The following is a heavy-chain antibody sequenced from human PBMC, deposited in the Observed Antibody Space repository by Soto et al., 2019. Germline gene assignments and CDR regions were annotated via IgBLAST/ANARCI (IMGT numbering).Heavy chain of an antibody. CDR1: DYTYTSFG. CDR3: ARDLVTMIRGVSDS. J-gene: IGHJ4*02. Sequence: QVELVQSGAEVKKPGASVKVSCKASDYTYTSFGINWMRQAPGQGLEWMGWISAYNGNTNYAQKFQGRVTMTTDTSTSTAYMELRSLRSDDTAIYYCARDLVTMIRGVSDSWGQGTLVTVSS. CDR2: ISAYNGNT. V-gene: IGHV1-18*01. D-gene: IGHD3-10*01.